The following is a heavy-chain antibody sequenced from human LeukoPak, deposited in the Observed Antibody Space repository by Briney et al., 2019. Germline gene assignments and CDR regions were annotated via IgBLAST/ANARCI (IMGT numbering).Heavy chain of an antibody. CDR2: IYTSGST. J-gene: IGHJ6*03. CDR1: GGSISSYY. V-gene: IGHV4-4*09. Sequence: SETLSLTCTVSGGSISSYYWSWIRQPPGKGLEWIGYIYTSGSTNYNPSLKSRVTISVVTSKNQFSLKLSSVTAADTAVYYCASSISHYYYYMDVWGKGTTVTVSS. CDR3: ASSISHYYYYMDV. D-gene: IGHD3-3*02.